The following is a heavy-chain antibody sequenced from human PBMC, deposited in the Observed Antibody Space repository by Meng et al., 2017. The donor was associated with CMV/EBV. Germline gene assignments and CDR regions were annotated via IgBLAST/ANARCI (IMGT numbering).Heavy chain of an antibody. V-gene: IGHV4-4*07. J-gene: IGHJ5*02. D-gene: IGHD2-2*02. CDR2: IYTSGST. CDR3: AREIVVVPAAIDNWFDP. CDR1: GGSISSYY. Sequence: QVPLHDSGPGLVKPSETLSLTCTVSGGSISSYYWSWIRQPAGKGLEWIGRIYTSGSTNYNPSLKSRVTMSVDTSKNQFSLKLSSVTAADTAVYYCAREIVVVPAAIDNWFDPWGQGTLVTVSS.